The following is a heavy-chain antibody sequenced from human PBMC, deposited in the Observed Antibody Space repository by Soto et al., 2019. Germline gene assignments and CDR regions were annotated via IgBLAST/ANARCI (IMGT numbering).Heavy chain of an antibody. J-gene: IGHJ3*02. CDR1: GFTFSGSA. CDR3: TRLVALDYVSAFDI. V-gene: IGHV3-73*01. CDR2: IRSKANSYAT. Sequence: GGSLRLSCAASGFTFSGSAMHWVRQASGKGLEWVGRIRSKANSYATAYAVSVKGRFTISRDDSKNTAYLQMNSLKTEDTAVYYCTRLVALDYVSAFDIWGQGTMVTVSS. D-gene: IGHD2-15*01.